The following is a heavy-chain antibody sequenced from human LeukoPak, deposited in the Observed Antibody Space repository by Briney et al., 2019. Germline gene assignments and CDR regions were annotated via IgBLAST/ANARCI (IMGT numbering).Heavy chain of an antibody. J-gene: IGHJ4*02. D-gene: IGHD5-12*01. Sequence: AGGSLRLSCAASGFTFSSYAMHWVRQAPGKGLEWVAVISYDGSNKYYADSVKGRFTISRDNSKNTLYLQMNSLRAEDTAVYYCARGGPTPYYFDYWGQGTLVTVSS. CDR3: ARGGPTPYYFDY. CDR1: GFTFSSYA. V-gene: IGHV3-30*04. CDR2: ISYDGSNK.